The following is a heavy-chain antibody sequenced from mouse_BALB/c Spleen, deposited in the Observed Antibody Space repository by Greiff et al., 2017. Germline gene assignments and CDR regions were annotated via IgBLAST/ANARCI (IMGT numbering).Heavy chain of an antibody. V-gene: IGHV5-6-2*01. D-gene: IGHD4-1*01. CDR1: GFTFSSYY. CDR3: ARRTGTIFDY. J-gene: IGHJ2*01. Sequence: EVQRVESGGGLVKLGGSLKLSCAASGFTFSSYYMSWVRQTPEKRLELVASINSNGGSTYYPDTVKGRFTISRDNAKNTLYLQMSSLKSEDTALYYCARRTGTIFDYWGQGTTLTVSS. CDR2: INSNGGST.